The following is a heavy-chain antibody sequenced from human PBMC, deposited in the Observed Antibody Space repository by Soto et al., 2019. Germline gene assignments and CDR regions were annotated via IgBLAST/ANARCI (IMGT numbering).Heavy chain of an antibody. CDR2: ISAYNGNT. J-gene: IGHJ6*02. CDR3: ARVIGYCSSPRCFCVRSYTRDV. D-gene: IGHD2-2*01. V-gene: IGHV1-18*01. Sequence: QVQLVPSGAEVKKPGASVKVSCKASGYTFSSYGISRVRQAPGQGVAWMGRISAYNGNTNYAQKHPGRVTMTTDTSTTTANMERWSRSSDDTAVYYCARVIGYCSSPRCFCVRSYTRDVWCQGTTVTVS. CDR1: GYTFSSYG.